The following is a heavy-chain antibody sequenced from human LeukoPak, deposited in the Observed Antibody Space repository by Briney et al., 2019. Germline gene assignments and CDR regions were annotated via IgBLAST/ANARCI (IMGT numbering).Heavy chain of an antibody. J-gene: IGHJ4*02. CDR1: GFTSSLYS. CDR2: ISSSSSTI. Sequence: GGSLRLSRAASGFTSSLYSMNWVRQAPGKGLEWVSYISSSSSTIYYADSVKGRFTISRDNAKNSLYLQMNSLRDEDTAVYYCARDESSGYVLSYWGQGTLVTVSS. CDR3: ARDESSGYVLSY. D-gene: IGHD5-12*01. V-gene: IGHV3-48*02.